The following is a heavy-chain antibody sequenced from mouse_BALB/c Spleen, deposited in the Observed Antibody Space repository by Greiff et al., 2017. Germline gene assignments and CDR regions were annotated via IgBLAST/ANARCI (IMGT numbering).Heavy chain of an antibody. D-gene: IGHD1-2*01. CDR2: ISSGGST. CDR3: ARGRDGLFDY. J-gene: IGHJ2*01. Sequence: EVQRVESGGGLVKPGGSLKLSCAASGFTFSSYAMSWVRQTPEKRLEWVASISSGGSTYYPDSVKGRFTISRDNARNILYLQMSSLRSEDTAMYYCARGRDGLFDYWGQGTTLTVSS. CDR1: GFTFSSYA. V-gene: IGHV5-6-5*01.